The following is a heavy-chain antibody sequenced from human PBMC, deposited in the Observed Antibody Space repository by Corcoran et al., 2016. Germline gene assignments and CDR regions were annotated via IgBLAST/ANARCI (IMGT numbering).Heavy chain of an antibody. J-gene: IGHJ6*02. CDR3: TTDRGNCNSNPPDPYSYYGMDV. CDR2: IKSKTDGGTT. Sequence: EVQLVESGGGLVKPGGSLRLSCAASGFTFSNAWMSWVRQAPGKGLEWVGRIKSKTDGGTTDYAAPVKGRFTISRDDSKNTLYLQMNSLKTNDTAVYYCTTDRGNCNSNPPDPYSYYGMDVWGQGTTVTVSS. V-gene: IGHV3-15*01. CDR1: GFTFSNAW. D-gene: IGHD1-7*01.